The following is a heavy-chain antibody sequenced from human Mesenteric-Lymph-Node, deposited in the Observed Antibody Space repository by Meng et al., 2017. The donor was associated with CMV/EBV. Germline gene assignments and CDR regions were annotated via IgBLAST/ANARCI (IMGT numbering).Heavy chain of an antibody. CDR3: AKDVIGAVSGNFYYYYGMDL. CDR2: IRYDGSSE. J-gene: IGHJ6*02. D-gene: IGHD6-19*01. V-gene: IGHV3-30*02. CDR1: AFSFSSYG. Sequence: GGSLRLSCAASAFSFSSYGMHWVRQGPGRGLEWAAFIRYDGSSERYADPVKGRFIISRDNSKNTLYLQMNSLRIEDTAVYYCAKDVIGAVSGNFYYYYGMDLWGQGTTVTVSS.